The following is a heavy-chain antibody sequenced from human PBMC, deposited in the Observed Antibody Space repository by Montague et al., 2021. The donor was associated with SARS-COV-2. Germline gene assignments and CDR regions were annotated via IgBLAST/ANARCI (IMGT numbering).Heavy chain of an antibody. J-gene: IGHJ6*02. V-gene: IGHV4-39*07. CDR3: ARDYGDYGSGYYYGMDV. Sequence: SETLSLTCTVSGGSISSSSYYWGWIRQLPGKGLEWIGSIYYSGSTYYNPSLKSRVTISVDTSKNQFSLKLSSVTAADTAVYYCARDYGDYGSGYYYGMDVWGQGTTVTVSS. CDR1: GGSISSSSYY. CDR2: IYYSGST. D-gene: IGHD4-17*01.